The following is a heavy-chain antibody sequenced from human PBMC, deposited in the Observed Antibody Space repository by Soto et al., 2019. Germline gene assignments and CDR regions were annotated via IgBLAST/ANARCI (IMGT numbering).Heavy chain of an antibody. J-gene: IGHJ4*02. Sequence: GGSLRLSCAASGFTVSTNYMSWVRQAPGKGLEWVSIIYNGGNTYYADSVKGRFTISRDNPKNMLYLQMNSLRAEDTAVYYCARGGDFWSGYLYYWGQGTQVTVSS. CDR1: GFTVSTNY. D-gene: IGHD3-3*01. CDR2: IYNGGNT. CDR3: ARGGDFWSGYLYY. V-gene: IGHV3-66*01.